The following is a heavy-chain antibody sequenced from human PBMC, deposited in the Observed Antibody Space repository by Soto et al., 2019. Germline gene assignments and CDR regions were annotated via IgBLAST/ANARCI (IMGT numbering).Heavy chain of an antibody. CDR2: IKQDGSEK. CDR1: EFTFSSFW. J-gene: IGHJ5*02. V-gene: IGHV3-7*05. Sequence: PGGSLRLSCAASEFTFSSFWMTWVRQAPGKGLEWVANIKQDGSEKYYVDSVKGRFTISRDNAKNSLYLQMNSLRAEDTAVYYCARDYIRGFDPWGQGTLVTVSS. D-gene: IGHD3-10*02. CDR3: ARDYIRGFDP.